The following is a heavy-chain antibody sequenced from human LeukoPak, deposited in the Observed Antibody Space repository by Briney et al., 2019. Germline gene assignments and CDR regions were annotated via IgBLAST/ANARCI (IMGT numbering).Heavy chain of an antibody. V-gene: IGHV3-48*01. CDR1: GFTFSSYS. CDR2: ISRSITTI. Sequence: GGSLRLSCAASGFTFSSYSMNWVRQAPGKGLEWVSYISRSITTIYYADSVNGRFTISRDNGKNSLYLQMNSLRTEHTSVYDWASTIPTPDTAMGSLDYWGQGTLVTVSS. J-gene: IGHJ4*02. D-gene: IGHD5-18*01. CDR3: ASTIPTPDTAMGSLDY.